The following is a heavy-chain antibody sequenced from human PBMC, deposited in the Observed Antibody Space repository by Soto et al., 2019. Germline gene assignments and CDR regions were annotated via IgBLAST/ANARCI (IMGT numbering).Heavy chain of an antibody. CDR1: GFIFTNYA. V-gene: IGHV3-23*01. Sequence: GGSLRLSCAASGFIFTNYAMNWVRQAPGKGLEWVSVIGVRGNSAYYADSVQGRFTISRDNSKNTLSLQMSSLTADDTAIYYCLREGRGSFDFWGRGTMVTVSS. D-gene: IGHD5-12*01. J-gene: IGHJ3*01. CDR3: LREGRGSFDF. CDR2: IGVRGNSA.